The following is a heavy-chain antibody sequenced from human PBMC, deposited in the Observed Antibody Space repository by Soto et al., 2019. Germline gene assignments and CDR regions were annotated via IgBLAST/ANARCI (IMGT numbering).Heavy chain of an antibody. CDR2: IRGSSGTI. Sequence: LRLSCAASGFTFSSYSLTWVRQAPGKGLEWTSTIRGSSGTIYYADSVKGRFTISRDNAKNSLYLHMNSLRDEDTAVYYCARDAGTGYYYGMDVWGQGTTVTVSS. CDR3: ARDAGTGYYYGMDV. D-gene: IGHD3-10*01. J-gene: IGHJ6*02. V-gene: IGHV3-48*02. CDR1: GFTFSSYS.